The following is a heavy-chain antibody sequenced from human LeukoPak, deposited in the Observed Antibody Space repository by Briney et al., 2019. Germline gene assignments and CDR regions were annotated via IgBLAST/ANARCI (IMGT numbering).Heavy chain of an antibody. CDR2: ISYDGSNK. V-gene: IGHV3-30*18. D-gene: IGHD6-19*01. CDR3: AKDRIAVAGTSNWFDP. Sequence: SGGSLRLSCAASGFTFSSYGMHWVRQAPGKGLEWVAVISYDGSNKYYADSVKGRFTISRDNSKNTLYLQMNSLRAEDTAVYYCAKDRIAVAGTSNWFDPWGQGTLVTVSS. CDR1: GFTFSSYG. J-gene: IGHJ5*02.